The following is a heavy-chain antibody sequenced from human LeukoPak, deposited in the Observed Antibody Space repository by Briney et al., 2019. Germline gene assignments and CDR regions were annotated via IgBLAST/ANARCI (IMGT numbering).Heavy chain of an antibody. J-gene: IGHJ3*02. CDR3: ARDSLPRGSYHILDDDHDAFDI. Sequence: SVKVSCKASGGTFSSYAISWVPQAPGQGLEWMGRIIPIFGTANYAQKFQGRVTITTDESTSTAYMELSSLRSEDTAVYYCARDSLPRGSYHILDDDHDAFDIWGQGTMVTVSS. CDR1: GGTFSSYA. CDR2: IIPIFGTA. D-gene: IGHD1-26*01. V-gene: IGHV1-69*05.